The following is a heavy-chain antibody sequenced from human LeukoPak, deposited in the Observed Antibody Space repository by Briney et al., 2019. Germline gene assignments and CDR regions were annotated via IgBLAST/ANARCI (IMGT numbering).Heavy chain of an antibody. D-gene: IGHD2-15*01. CDR1: GYTFTDYH. Sequence: GASVKVSCKASGYTFTDYHIHWVRQAPGQGLEWMGWINPNSGGTNYAQKFQGRVTMTRDTSISTAYMELSRLRSDDTAVYYCAREYCSGGSCSDKDFDYWGQGTLVTVSS. V-gene: IGHV1-2*02. J-gene: IGHJ4*02. CDR3: AREYCSGGSCSDKDFDY. CDR2: INPNSGGT.